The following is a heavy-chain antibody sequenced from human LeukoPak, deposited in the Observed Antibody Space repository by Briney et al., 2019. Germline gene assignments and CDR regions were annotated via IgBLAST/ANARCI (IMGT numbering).Heavy chain of an antibody. D-gene: IGHD6-19*01. CDR2: INPNSGGT. Sequence: SVRLSSKASVYTFTAYYMHWVRQAPGQGLEWMGWINPNSGGTKYAQKFQARVTMTRDTSISTAYMELSRLRSDDTAVYYCTRLLYSSGGYPSGYWGQGTRVTVSS. V-gene: IGHV1-2*02. CDR3: TRLLYSSGGYPSGY. J-gene: IGHJ4*02. CDR1: VYTFTAYY.